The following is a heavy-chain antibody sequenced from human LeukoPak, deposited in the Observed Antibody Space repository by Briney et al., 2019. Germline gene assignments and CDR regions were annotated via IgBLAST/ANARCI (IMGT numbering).Heavy chain of an antibody. Sequence: SETLSLNCTVSDDFTSKFYWSWIRQPPGKGLEWIGHLFLSGATNYSPSLKSRLTMSVDTSKMHFSLRLTSVTAADTAVYFCARIHPLGFFDYWGQGMLVTVSS. D-gene: IGHD3-10*01. CDR2: LFLSGAT. V-gene: IGHV4-59*01. J-gene: IGHJ4*02. CDR1: DDFTSKFY. CDR3: ARIHPLGFFDY.